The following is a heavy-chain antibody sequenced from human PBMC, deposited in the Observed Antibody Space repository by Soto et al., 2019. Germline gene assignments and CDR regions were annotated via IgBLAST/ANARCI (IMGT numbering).Heavy chain of an antibody. V-gene: IGHV3-30-3*01. CDR1: GLTFSNYD. J-gene: IGHJ4*02. D-gene: IGHD2-15*01. Sequence: GGSLRLSCAVSGLTFSNYDMHWVRQAPGKGLEWVAGISYDGSKKHHADSVKGRFTISRDNSKNRLSLQMNSLRTEDTAVYYCARDPSLAAYYFDYCGQGTMVTVSS. CDR2: ISYDGSKK. CDR3: ARDPSLAAYYFDY.